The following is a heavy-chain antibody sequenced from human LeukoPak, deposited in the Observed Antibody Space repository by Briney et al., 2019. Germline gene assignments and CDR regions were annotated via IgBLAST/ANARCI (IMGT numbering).Heavy chain of an antibody. V-gene: IGHV1-18*04. Sequence: ASVKVSCKASGYTFTSYYMHWVRQAPGQGLEWMGWISAYNGSTNYAQKLQGRVTMTTDTSTSTAYMELRSLRSDDTAVYYCARLIRNWELQQYYFDYWGQGTLVTVSS. J-gene: IGHJ4*02. CDR1: GYTFTSYY. CDR3: ARLIRNWELQQYYFDY. D-gene: IGHD1-26*01. CDR2: ISAYNGST.